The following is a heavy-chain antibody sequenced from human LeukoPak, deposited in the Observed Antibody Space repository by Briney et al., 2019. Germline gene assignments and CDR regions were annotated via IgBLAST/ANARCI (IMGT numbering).Heavy chain of an antibody. CDR1: GXTFSSYS. CDR2: IGTSSSPI. V-gene: IGHV3-48*02. J-gene: IGHJ4*02. Sequence: GGSLRLSCAASGXTFSSYSMNWVRQAPGKGLEWVSYIGTSSSPIYYADSVKGRFTISRDNAKNSLYLQVNSLRDEDTAVYYCARSSPWDYWGQGTLVTVSS. CDR3: ARSSPWDY.